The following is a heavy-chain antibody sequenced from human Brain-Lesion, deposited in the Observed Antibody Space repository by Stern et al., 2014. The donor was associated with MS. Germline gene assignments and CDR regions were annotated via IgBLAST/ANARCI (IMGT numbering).Heavy chain of an antibody. CDR2: IYHSGGT. J-gene: IGHJ3*02. D-gene: IGHD1-14*01. CDR3: ARELPDLNAFDI. CDR1: GGSISSSNW. Sequence: QLQLQESGPGLVKPSGTLSLTCAVSGGSISSSNWWSWVRQSPGKGLEWIGEIYHSGGTTNNPSFESRVIISVDKSKNQFSLKLSYVTAADTAVYYCARELPDLNAFDIWGQGTMVTVSS. V-gene: IGHV4-4*02.